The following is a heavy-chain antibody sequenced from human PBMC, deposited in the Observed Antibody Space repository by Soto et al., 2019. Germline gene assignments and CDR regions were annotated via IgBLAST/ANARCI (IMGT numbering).Heavy chain of an antibody. CDR3: ARGWNLFDY. Sequence: EVQLVESGGGLVQPGGSLRLSCAASGFTFSSYSMNWVRQAPGKGLEWVSYIRSRSSSIYYADSVKGRFTISRDNAKNSLYLQMNILRDEVAAVYYCARGWNLFDYWGQGTLVTVSS. J-gene: IGHJ4*02. CDR2: IRSRSSSI. D-gene: IGHD1-1*01. CDR1: GFTFSSYS. V-gene: IGHV3-48*02.